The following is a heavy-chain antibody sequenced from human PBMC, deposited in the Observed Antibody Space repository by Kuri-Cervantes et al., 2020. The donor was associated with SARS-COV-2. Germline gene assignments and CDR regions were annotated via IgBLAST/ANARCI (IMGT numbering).Heavy chain of an antibody. CDR1: GFTFSSYA. Sequence: GGSLRLSCAASGFTFSSYAMSWVRQAPGKGLEWVSVIYSGGSSTYYADSVKGRFTISRDNSKNSLFLQMSGLRAEETAVYFCVNRGGSEAFDVWGQGTMVTVSS. CDR3: VNRGGSEAFDV. J-gene: IGHJ3*01. CDR2: IYSGGSST. D-gene: IGHD1-1*01. V-gene: IGHV3-23*03.